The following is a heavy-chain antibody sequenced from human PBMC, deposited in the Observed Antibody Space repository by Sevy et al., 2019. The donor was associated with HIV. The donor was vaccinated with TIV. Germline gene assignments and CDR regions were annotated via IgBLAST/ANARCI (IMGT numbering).Heavy chain of an antibody. CDR1: GFTFSSYA. D-gene: IGHD3-22*01. J-gene: IGHJ4*02. V-gene: IGHV3-23*01. Sequence: GGSLRLSCAASGFTFSSYAMSWVRQAPGKGLEWVSAISGSGGSTYYADSVKGRFTISRDNSKNTLYLQMNSLRAEDTALYYCAKDKGMIVVVTYFDYWGQGTLVTVSS. CDR3: AKDKGMIVVVTYFDY. CDR2: ISGSGGST.